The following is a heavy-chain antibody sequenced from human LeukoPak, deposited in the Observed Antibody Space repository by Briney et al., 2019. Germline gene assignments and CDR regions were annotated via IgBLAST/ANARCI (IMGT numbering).Heavy chain of an antibody. CDR3: AKDQDIVVVPAAPKSGYFDY. J-gene: IGHJ4*02. CDR2: IRYDGSNK. CDR1: GFTFSSYG. D-gene: IGHD2-2*01. V-gene: IGHV3-30*02. Sequence: GGSLGLSCAASGFTFSSYGMHWVRQAPGKGLEWVAFIRYDGSNKYYADSVKGRFTISRDNSKNTLYLQMNSLRAEDTAVYYCAKDQDIVVVPAAPKSGYFDYWGQGTLVTVSS.